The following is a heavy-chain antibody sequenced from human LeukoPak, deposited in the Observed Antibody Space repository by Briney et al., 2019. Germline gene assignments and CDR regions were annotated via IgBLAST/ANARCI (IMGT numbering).Heavy chain of an antibody. CDR3: AREKHYYGSGSYYRPFDY. D-gene: IGHD3-10*01. Sequence: GGSLRLSCAASGFTVSSNYMSWVRQAPGKGLEWVSVIYSGGSTYYADSVKGRFTISRDNSKNTLYLQMNSLRAEDTAVYYCAREKHYYGSGSYYRPFDYWGQGTLVTVSS. J-gene: IGHJ4*02. CDR1: GFTVSSNY. CDR2: IYSGGST. V-gene: IGHV3-53*01.